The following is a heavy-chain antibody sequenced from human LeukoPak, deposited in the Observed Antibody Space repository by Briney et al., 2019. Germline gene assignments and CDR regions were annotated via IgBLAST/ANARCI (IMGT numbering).Heavy chain of an antibody. D-gene: IGHD3-22*01. CDR1: GYTFTSYG. Sequence: GASVKVSCKASGYTFTSYGISWVRQAPGQGLEWMGWISAYNGNTNYAQKLQGRVTMTTDTSTSTAYMELRSLRSDDTAVYYCARVPDYYDSSELAPWDYWGQGTLVPVSS. CDR2: ISAYNGNT. V-gene: IGHV1-18*01. J-gene: IGHJ4*02. CDR3: ARVPDYYDSSELAPWDY.